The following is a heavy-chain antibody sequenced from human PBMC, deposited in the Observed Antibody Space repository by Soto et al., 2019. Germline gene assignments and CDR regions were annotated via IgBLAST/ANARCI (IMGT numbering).Heavy chain of an antibody. J-gene: IGHJ4*02. CDR3: ARGLYGASVGYGH. Sequence: EVQLVESGGGLVQPGGSLRLSCAASGFTFSSYYMHWVRQAPGKGLVWVSRISDDGSTTIYAESVRGRFTISRDSAKNTLSLQMNSLSAEDTAVYYCARGLYGASVGYGHWGQGTLVTVSS. V-gene: IGHV3-74*01. CDR1: GFTFSSYY. CDR2: ISDDGSTT. D-gene: IGHD2-15*01.